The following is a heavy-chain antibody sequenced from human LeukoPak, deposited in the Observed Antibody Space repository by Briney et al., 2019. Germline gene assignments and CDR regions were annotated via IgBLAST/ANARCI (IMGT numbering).Heavy chain of an antibody. D-gene: IGHD3-9*01. CDR2: ISSSSSYI. V-gene: IGHV3-21*01. Sequence: PGGSLRLSCAPSGFTFSSYSMNWVRQAPGKGLEWVSSISSSSSYIYYADSVKGRFTISRDNAKNSLYLQMNSLRAEDTAVYYCARVGHYDILTGHAFDIWGQGTMVTVSS. CDR1: GFTFSSYS. CDR3: ARVGHYDILTGHAFDI. J-gene: IGHJ3*02.